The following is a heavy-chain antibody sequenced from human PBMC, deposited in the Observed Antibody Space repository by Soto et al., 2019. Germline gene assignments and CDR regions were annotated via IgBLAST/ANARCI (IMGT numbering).Heavy chain of an antibody. CDR3: AGGSPRGTVTTLQSGAFDI. CDR2: INHSGST. CDR1: GGSFSDYS. Sequence: QVQLQQWGAGLLKPSETLSLTCAVYGGSFSDYSWSWIHQPPGKGLEWIGEINHSGSTNYNPSLKSRVTISVDTSNNQFSLKLSSVTAADTAVYYCAGGSPRGTVTTLQSGAFDIWGQGTMVTVSS. D-gene: IGHD4-17*01. J-gene: IGHJ3*02. V-gene: IGHV4-34*01.